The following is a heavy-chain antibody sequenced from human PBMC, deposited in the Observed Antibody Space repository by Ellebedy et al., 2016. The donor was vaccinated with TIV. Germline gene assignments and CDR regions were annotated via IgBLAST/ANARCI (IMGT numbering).Heavy chain of an antibody. Sequence: SETLSLTCTVSGGSISSYYWSWIRQPPGKGLEWIGYIYYSGSTNYNPSLKSRVTISLDTSKNQFSLKLSSVTAADTAVYYCARGRRGLWFGELLRFLDYWGQGTLVTVSS. CDR2: IYYSGST. CDR1: GGSISSYY. CDR3: ARGRRGLWFGELLRFLDY. D-gene: IGHD3-10*01. V-gene: IGHV4-59*01. J-gene: IGHJ4*02.